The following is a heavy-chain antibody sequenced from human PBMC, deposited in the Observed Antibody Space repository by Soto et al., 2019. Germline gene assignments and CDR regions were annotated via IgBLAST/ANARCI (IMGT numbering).Heavy chain of an antibody. CDR3: AKGQRLGIDAFDI. Sequence: GGSLRLSCATSGFTVSSFAMHWVRQAPGKGLEWVSGISWNSGSIGYADSVKGRFTISRDNAKNSLYLQMNSLRAEDTALYYCAKGQRLGIDAFDIWGQGTMVTVSS. CDR2: ISWNSGSI. V-gene: IGHV3-9*01. J-gene: IGHJ3*02. D-gene: IGHD7-27*01. CDR1: GFTVSSFA.